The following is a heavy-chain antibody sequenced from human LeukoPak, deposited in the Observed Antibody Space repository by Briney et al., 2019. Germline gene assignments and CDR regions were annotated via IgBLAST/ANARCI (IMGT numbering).Heavy chain of an antibody. CDR3: AREQQRNYYYMDV. CDR2: MNPTTGNT. D-gene: IGHD6-13*01. Sequence: GASVKVSCKASGYTFTSYDINWVRQAAGQGLEWMGWMNPTTGNTGYAQKFHGRVTMTRNTSISTAYMELSSLRSEDTAVYYCAREQQRNYYYMDVWGKGTTVTVSS. J-gene: IGHJ6*03. V-gene: IGHV1-8*01. CDR1: GYTFTSYD.